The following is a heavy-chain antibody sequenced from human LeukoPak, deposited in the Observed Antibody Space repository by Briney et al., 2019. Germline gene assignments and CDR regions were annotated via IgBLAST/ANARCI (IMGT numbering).Heavy chain of an antibody. CDR1: GGFISSINW. Sequence: SGTLSLTCAVSGGFISSINWWSWVRQPPGRGLEWIGEVHQSGVTNYNPSLKSRVTISLDKSNNQFSLKLNSVTAADTAVYFCAENGPWSLKYWGQGTLVTVSS. V-gene: IGHV4-4*02. D-gene: IGHD2-15*01. CDR3: AENGPWSLKY. CDR2: VHQSGVT. J-gene: IGHJ4*02.